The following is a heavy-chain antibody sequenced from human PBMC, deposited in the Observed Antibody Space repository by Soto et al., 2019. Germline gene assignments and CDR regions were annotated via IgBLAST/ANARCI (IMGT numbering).Heavy chain of an antibody. CDR3: AREGYVVATTDYYYYYGMDV. CDR1: GYTFTSYG. J-gene: IGHJ6*02. D-gene: IGHD5-12*01. Sequence: ASVKVSCKASGYTFTSYGISWVRQAPGQGLEWMGWISAYNGNTNYAQKLQGRVTMTTATSTSTAYMELRSLRSDDTAVYYCAREGYVVATTDYYYYYGMDVWGQGTTVTVSS. V-gene: IGHV1-18*01. CDR2: ISAYNGNT.